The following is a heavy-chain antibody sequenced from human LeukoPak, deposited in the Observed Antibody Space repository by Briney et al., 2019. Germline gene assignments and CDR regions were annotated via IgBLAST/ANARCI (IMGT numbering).Heavy chain of an antibody. Sequence: GGSLRLSCAASGFTFSGSAMHWVRQASGKGLEWVGRIRSKANSYATAYAASVKGRFTISRDDSKNTAYLQLNSLKTEDTAVYYCTRLVSGTYYDYWGQGTLVTVSS. J-gene: IGHJ4*02. D-gene: IGHD1-26*01. V-gene: IGHV3-73*01. CDR2: IRSKANSYAT. CDR1: GFTFSGSA. CDR3: TRLVSGTYYDY.